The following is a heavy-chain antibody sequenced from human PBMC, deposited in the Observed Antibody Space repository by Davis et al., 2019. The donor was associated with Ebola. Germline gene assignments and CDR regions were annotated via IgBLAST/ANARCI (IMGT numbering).Heavy chain of an antibody. CDR3: ARGLLGWWFDP. Sequence: AASVQVSCKTSGYTFTSYYMHWVRQAPGQGLEWMGIINPNSGGTNYAQKFQGRVTMTRDTSISTAYMELSRLRSDDTAVYYCARGLLGWWFDPWGQGTLVTVSS. D-gene: IGHD2-21*01. J-gene: IGHJ5*02. CDR2: INPNSGGT. CDR1: GYTFTSYY. V-gene: IGHV1-2*02.